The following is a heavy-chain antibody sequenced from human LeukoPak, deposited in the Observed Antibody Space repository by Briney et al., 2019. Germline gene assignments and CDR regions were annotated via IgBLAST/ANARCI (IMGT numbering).Heavy chain of an antibody. CDR2: INHSGST. D-gene: IGHD2-2*01. CDR1: GGSFSGYY. Sequence: SETLSLTCAVYGGSFSGYYWSWIRQPPGKGLEWIGEINHSGSTNYNPSLKSRVTISVDTSKNQFSLKLSSVTAADTAVYYCARTYHPLSRNWFDPWGQGILVTVSS. V-gene: IGHV4-34*01. J-gene: IGHJ5*02. CDR3: ARTYHPLSRNWFDP.